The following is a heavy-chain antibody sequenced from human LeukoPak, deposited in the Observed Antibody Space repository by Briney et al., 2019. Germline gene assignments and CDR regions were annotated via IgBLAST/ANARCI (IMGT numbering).Heavy chain of an antibody. Sequence: SQTLSLTCAISGDSVSSNSVAWNWIRQSPSRGLEWLGRTYYRSKWYNDYAVSVKSRISINPDTSENQFSLQPNSVAPEDTAVYYCARARSSVLDYWGQGTLVTVSS. D-gene: IGHD1-26*01. J-gene: IGHJ4*02. CDR2: TYYRSKWYN. V-gene: IGHV6-1*01. CDR1: GDSVSSNSVA. CDR3: ARARSSVLDY.